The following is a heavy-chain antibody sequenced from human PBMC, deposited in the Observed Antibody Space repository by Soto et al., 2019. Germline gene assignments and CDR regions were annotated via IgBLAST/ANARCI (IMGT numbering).Heavy chain of an antibody. V-gene: IGHV3-21*01. Sequence: EVQLVESGGGLVKPGGSLRLSCAASGFTFSSYTMNWVRQAPGKGLEWVSSISSSSSYIYYADSVKGRFTISRDNAKNSLYLQMNGLRAEDTAVYYCARILIIGTTMGSYFDYWGQGTLVTVSS. D-gene: IGHD1-20*01. CDR2: ISSSSSYI. CDR3: ARILIIGTTMGSYFDY. J-gene: IGHJ4*02. CDR1: GFTFSSYT.